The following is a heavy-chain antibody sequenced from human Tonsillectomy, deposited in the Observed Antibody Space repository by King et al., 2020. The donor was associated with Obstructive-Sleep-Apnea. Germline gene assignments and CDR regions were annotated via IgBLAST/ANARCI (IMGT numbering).Heavy chain of an antibody. D-gene: IGHD1-14*01. CDR1: GGSISSYY. V-gene: IGHV4-59*08. CDR2: IYYSGST. Sequence: QLQESGPGLVKPSETLSLTCTVSGGSISSYYWSWTRQPPGKGLEWIGYIYYSGSTNYNPSLKSRVTISVDTSKNQFSLKLTSVTAADAAVYYCARHSSGNEPHFDYWGQGTLVTVSS. J-gene: IGHJ4*02. CDR3: ARHSSGNEPHFDY.